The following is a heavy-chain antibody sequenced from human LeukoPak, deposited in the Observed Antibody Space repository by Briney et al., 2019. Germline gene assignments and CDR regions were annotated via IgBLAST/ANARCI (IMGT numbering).Heavy chain of an antibody. CDR3: ARAVGYSYGFGY. CDR2: IYYSGST. Sequence: PSETLSLTCTVSGGSISSGGHYWSWIRQHPGKGLEWIGYIYYSGSTNYNPSLKSRVTISVDTSKNQFSLKLSSVTAADTAVYYCARAVGYSYGFGYWGQGTLVTVSS. D-gene: IGHD5-18*01. V-gene: IGHV4-61*08. J-gene: IGHJ4*02. CDR1: GGSISSGGHY.